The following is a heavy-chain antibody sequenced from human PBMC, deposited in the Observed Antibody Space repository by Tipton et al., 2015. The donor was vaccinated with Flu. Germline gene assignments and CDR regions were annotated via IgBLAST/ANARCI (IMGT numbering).Heavy chain of an antibody. CDR3: AREGFDSSGYRAGDAFDI. CDR1: GGSISNGSYY. V-gene: IGHV4-61*02. Sequence: TLSLTCTVSGGSISNGSYYWSWIRQPAGKGLEWIGRIYTSGSTNYNPSPKSRVTISVDTSKNQFSLKLSSVTAADTAVYYCAREGFDSSGYRAGDAFDIWGQGTMVTVSS. CDR2: IYTSGST. J-gene: IGHJ3*02. D-gene: IGHD3-22*01.